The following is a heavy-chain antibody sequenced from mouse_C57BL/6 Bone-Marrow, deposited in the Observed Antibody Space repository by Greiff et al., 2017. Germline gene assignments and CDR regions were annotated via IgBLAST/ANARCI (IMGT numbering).Heavy chain of an antibody. CDR1: GYSITSGYY. V-gene: IGHV3-6*01. J-gene: IGHJ3*01. CDR3: APTAQASFAY. D-gene: IGHD3-2*02. CDR2: ISYDGSN. Sequence: ESGPGLVKPSQSLSLTCSVTGYSITSGYYWNWIRQFPGNKLEWMGYISYDGSNNYNPSLKNRISITRDTSKNQFFLKLNSVTTEDTATYYCAPTAQASFAYWGQGTLVTVSA.